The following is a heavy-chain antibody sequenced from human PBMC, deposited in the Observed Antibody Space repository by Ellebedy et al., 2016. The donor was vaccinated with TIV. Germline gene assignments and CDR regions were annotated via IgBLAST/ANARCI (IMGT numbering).Heavy chain of an antibody. J-gene: IGHJ4*02. V-gene: IGHV3-23*01. D-gene: IGHD2-21*02. CDR3: AKGRVVVVTAPTDY. Sequence: GGSLRLXXGASGFTFSSYSMNWVRQAPGKGLEWVSAISGSGGSTYYADSVKGRFTISRDNSKNTLYLQMNSLRAEDTAVYYCAKGRVVVVTAPTDYWGQGTLVTVSS. CDR1: GFTFSSYS. CDR2: ISGSGGST.